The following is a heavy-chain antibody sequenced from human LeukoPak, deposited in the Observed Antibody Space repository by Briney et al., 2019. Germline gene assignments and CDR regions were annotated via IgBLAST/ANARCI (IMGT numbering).Heavy chain of an antibody. CDR1: GGSFNDNY. Sequence: PSETLSLTCAVSGGSFNDNYWTWIRQPPGKGLEWIGEINHNGNSNYNPSLKSRVTISVDTSKNQFSLTLRSVTAADTAVYYCARETEKQWQYWGQGTMATVSS. CDR3: ARETEKQWQY. J-gene: IGHJ3*01. CDR2: INHNGNS. V-gene: IGHV4-34*01. D-gene: IGHD6-19*01.